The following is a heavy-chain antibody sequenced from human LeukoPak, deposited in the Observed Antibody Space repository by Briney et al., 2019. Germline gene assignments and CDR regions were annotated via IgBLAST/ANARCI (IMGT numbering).Heavy chain of an antibody. D-gene: IGHD6-6*01. CDR3: ARDRMYTSSELDY. J-gene: IGHJ4*02. Sequence: ASVKVSCRASGYTFISRGMSWVRRAPGQRLQWMGWISRNNGKTHSVQKFQGTVTMTTDTLTNTAYMELRSLRSDGTAVYYCARDRMYTSSELDYWGQGTLVTVSS. CDR1: GYTFISRG. CDR2: ISRNNGKT. V-gene: IGHV1-18*01.